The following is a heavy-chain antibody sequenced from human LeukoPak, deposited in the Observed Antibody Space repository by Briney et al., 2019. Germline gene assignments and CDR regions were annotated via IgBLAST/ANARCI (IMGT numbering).Heavy chain of an antibody. V-gene: IGHV3-21*01. D-gene: IGHD2-2*02. CDR2: ISSSSSYI. CDR1: GFTFSSYS. Sequence: GRSLRLSCAASGFTFSSYSMNWVRQAPGKGLEWVSSISSSSSYIYYADSVKGRFTISRDNAKNSLYLQMNSLRAEDTAVYYCASGYCSSTSCYSWGQGTLVTASS. CDR3: ASGYCSSTSCYS. J-gene: IGHJ4*02.